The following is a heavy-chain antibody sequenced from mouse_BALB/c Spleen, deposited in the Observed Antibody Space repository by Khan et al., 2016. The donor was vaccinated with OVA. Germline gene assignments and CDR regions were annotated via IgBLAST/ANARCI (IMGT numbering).Heavy chain of an antibody. CDR2: IYPGDGDT. CDR1: GYAFSSYW. J-gene: IGHJ1*01. CDR3: ARAYGYWFFDV. D-gene: IGHD1-1*01. Sequence: VELVESGAELVRPGSSVKISCKASGYAFSSYWMNWVKQRPGQGLEWIGQIYPGDGDTNDNGKFEGKATLTADKSSSTAYMQLSSLTSEDSAVYFCARAYGYWFFDVWGAGTTVTVSS. V-gene: IGHV1-80*01.